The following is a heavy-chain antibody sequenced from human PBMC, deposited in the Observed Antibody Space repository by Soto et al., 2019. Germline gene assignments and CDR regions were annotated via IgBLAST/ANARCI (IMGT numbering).Heavy chain of an antibody. Sequence: EVRVLESGGGSVQPGGSLRLSCVASGFTFTMHAMTWVRQGPGMGPEWASSISANCKHTYYADSVKGRFTISRDNSKNTLYLQMNSLRVEDTAIYYCVKDWSGGKCPCMDVWGQGTTVTVSS. D-gene: IGHD3-3*01. CDR2: ISANCKHT. V-gene: IGHV3-23*01. CDR1: GFTFTMHA. J-gene: IGHJ6*02. CDR3: VKDWSGGKCPCMDV.